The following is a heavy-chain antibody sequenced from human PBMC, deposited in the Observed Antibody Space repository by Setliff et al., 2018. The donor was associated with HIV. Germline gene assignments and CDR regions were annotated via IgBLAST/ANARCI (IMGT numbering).Heavy chain of an antibody. V-gene: IGHV4-4*07. Sequence: SETLSLTCTVSGDSITSHYWSWIRQPAGKGLEWIGRIYSSGRTTYNPSLKSRFTMALDTSRNEVSLKVSSVTAADTAVYFCARGRGSSSSWPIDYWGQGTLVTVSS. CDR2: IYSSGRT. D-gene: IGHD6-13*01. CDR1: GDSITSHY. CDR3: ARGRGSSSSWPIDY. J-gene: IGHJ4*02.